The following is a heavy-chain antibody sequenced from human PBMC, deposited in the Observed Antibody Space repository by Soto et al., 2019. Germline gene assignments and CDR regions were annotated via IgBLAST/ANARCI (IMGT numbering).Heavy chain of an antibody. V-gene: IGHV4-4*02. D-gene: IGHD2-15*01. J-gene: IGHJ4*02. Sequence: QVQLQESGPGLVQPSGTLSLTCAVSGGSMANRNWWRWVRQTPGKGLEWLGEVYHSGSTNYNPSFESRVTMSNDTSKHQCSLKLTSVTAADTAIYYCARDVAWDSAGCSFDYGGQGTLVTVSS. CDR3: ARDVAWDSAGCSFDY. CDR2: VYHSGST. CDR1: GGSMANRNW.